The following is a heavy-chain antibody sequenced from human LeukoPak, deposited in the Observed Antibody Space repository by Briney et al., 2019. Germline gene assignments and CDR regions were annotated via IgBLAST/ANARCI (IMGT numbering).Heavy chain of an antibody. CDR3: ASGYSYGPDDY. V-gene: IGHV3-66*02. CDR2: IYSGGST. CDR1: GFTVSSNY. D-gene: IGHD5-18*01. Sequence: PGGSLRLSCAASGFTVSSNYMSWVRQAPGKGLEWVSVIYSGGSTYYADSVKGRFTISRDNSKNTLYLQMNGLRAEDTAVYYCASGYSYGPDDYWGQGTLVTVYS. J-gene: IGHJ4*02.